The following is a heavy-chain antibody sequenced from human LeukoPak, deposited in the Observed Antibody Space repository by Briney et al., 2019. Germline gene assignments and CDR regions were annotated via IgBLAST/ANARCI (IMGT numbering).Heavy chain of an antibody. D-gene: IGHD4-23*01. Sequence: GASVKVSSKASGGTFSSYAISWVRQAPGQGLEWMGRIIPILGIANYAQKFQGRVTITADKSTSTAYMELSSLRSEDTAVYYCARGTYGGNSGWFDPWGQGTLVTVSS. V-gene: IGHV1-69*04. J-gene: IGHJ5*02. CDR1: GGTFSSYA. CDR2: IIPILGIA. CDR3: ARGTYGGNSGWFDP.